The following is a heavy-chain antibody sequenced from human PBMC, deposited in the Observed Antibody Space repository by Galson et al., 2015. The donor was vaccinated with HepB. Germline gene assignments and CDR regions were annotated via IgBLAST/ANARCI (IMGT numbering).Heavy chain of an antibody. Sequence: SVKVSCKASGYTFTSYGISWVRQAPGQGLEWMGWISAYNGNTNYAQKFQGRVTMTTDTSTSTAYMELRSLRSDDTAVYYCARNLDTYYSYYVDVWGNGTMVTVSS. V-gene: IGHV1-18*01. J-gene: IGHJ6*03. CDR2: ISAYNGNT. D-gene: IGHD3/OR15-3a*01. CDR3: ARNLDTYYSYYVDV. CDR1: GYTFTSYG.